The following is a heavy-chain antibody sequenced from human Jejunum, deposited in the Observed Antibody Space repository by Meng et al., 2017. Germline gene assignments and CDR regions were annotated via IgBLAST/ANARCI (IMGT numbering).Heavy chain of an antibody. V-gene: IGHV3-23*01. D-gene: IGHD3-10*01. CDR3: AKVTDASGTYYTSALDV. J-gene: IGHJ3*01. CDR2: INGSGGIT. Sequence: GGSLRLSCAASGLTFSRYAMSWVRQAPGKGLEWVSVINGSGGITYYAESVEGRFIISRDNYKNVLYLEMSSLRAEDTALYFCAKVTDASGTYYTSALDVWGQGTLVTVSS. CDR1: GLTFSRYA.